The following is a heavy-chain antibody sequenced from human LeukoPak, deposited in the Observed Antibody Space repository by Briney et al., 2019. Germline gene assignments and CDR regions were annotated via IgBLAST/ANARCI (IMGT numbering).Heavy chain of an antibody. D-gene: IGHD3-22*01. CDR2: IKQDGSEK. J-gene: IGHJ4*02. CDR1: GFTFSSYW. V-gene: IGHV3-7*01. CDR3: AYGNYYDSGGSLFDS. Sequence: PGGSLRLSCAASGFTFSSYWMTWVRQAPGKGLEWVANIKQDGSEKYYVDSAKGRFTISRDNAKNSLYLQMNSLRAEDTAVYYCAYGNYYDSGGSLFDSWGRGTLVTVSS.